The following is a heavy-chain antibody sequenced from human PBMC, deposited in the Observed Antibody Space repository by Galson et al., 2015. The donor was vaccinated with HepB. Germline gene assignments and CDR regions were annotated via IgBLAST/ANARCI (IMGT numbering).Heavy chain of an antibody. CDR1: EFSFRSYW. J-gene: IGHJ6*02. V-gene: IGHV3-74*01. Sequence: SLRLSCAVSEFSFRSYWMYWVRQAPGKGLVWVSGINTDGTITTYADSVKGRFTISRDNAKHTLYLQLNSLRAEDTAVFYCVSLGGRSTIDVWGQRTTVTVSS. CDR2: INTDGTIT. CDR3: VSLGGRSTIDV. D-gene: IGHD1-26*01.